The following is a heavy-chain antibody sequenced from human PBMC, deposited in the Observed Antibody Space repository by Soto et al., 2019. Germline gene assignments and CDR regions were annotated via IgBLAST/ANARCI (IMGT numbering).Heavy chain of an antibody. D-gene: IGHD5-18*01. CDR3: ARPVADTAMVPYYFDY. Sequence: GGSLRLSCAASGFTFSSYWMHWVRQAPGKGLVWVSRINSDGSSTSYADSVKGRFTISRDNAKNTLYLQMNSLRAEDTAVYYCARPVADTAMVPYYFDYWGQGTLVTVSS. J-gene: IGHJ4*02. CDR1: GFTFSSYW. CDR2: INSDGSST. V-gene: IGHV3-74*01.